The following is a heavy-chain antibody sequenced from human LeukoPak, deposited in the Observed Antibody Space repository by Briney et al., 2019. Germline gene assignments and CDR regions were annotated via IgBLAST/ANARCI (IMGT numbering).Heavy chain of an antibody. Sequence: GGSLRLSCAASGFTFSSYAMHWVRQAPGKGLEYVSAISSNGGSTYYANSVKGRFTISRDNSKNTLYLRMGSLRAEDMAVYYCARGTAMVINWGQGTLVTVSS. CDR3: ARGTAMVIN. D-gene: IGHD5-18*01. CDR2: ISSNGGST. J-gene: IGHJ4*02. V-gene: IGHV3-64*01. CDR1: GFTFSSYA.